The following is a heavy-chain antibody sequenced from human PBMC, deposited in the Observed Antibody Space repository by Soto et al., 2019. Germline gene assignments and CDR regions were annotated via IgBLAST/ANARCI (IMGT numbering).Heavy chain of an antibody. Sequence: ECLRLSFAASGITLSSYAMSWVRQAPGKGPEWVSGISASGGSTSYADSVKGRFTISRDNSKNTLYLQMNSLRADDTAVYHCAKGQNRGTYRFYFDYWGQGALVTV. CDR1: GITLSSYA. V-gene: IGHV3-23*01. CDR3: AKGQNRGTYRFYFDY. D-gene: IGHD1-26*01. J-gene: IGHJ4*02. CDR2: ISASGGST.